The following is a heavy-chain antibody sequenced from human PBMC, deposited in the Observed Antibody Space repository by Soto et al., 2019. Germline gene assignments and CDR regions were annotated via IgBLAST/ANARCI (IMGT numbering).Heavy chain of an antibody. CDR3: ATVDGVVGLWFDP. CDR1: GYSFIGHY. Sequence: QVLLVQSGAEVKKPGASVRVSCKASGYSFIGHYIHWVRQAPGQGLEWMGWINPNSGSTTYAQRFQGRVTMTSDTSISTDYMELSILRSDDTAVFYCATVDGVVGLWFDPWGQGTLVTVSS. CDR2: INPNSGST. V-gene: IGHV1-2*02. D-gene: IGHD3-3*01. J-gene: IGHJ5*02.